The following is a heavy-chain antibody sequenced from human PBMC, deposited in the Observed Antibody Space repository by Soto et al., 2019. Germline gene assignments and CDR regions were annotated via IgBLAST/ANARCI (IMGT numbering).Heavy chain of an antibody. J-gene: IGHJ4*02. CDR1: GGSFSGYY. V-gene: IGHV4-34*01. D-gene: IGHD6-13*01. Sequence: QVQLQQWGAGLLKPSETLSLTCAVYGGSFSGYYWSWIRQPPGKGLEWIGESNHSGSTNYNPSLKSRVTISVDTSKNQFSLKLSSVTAADTAVYYCARRAAAGTLSPRRFDYWGQGTLVTVSS. CDR2: SNHSGST. CDR3: ARRAAAGTLSPRRFDY.